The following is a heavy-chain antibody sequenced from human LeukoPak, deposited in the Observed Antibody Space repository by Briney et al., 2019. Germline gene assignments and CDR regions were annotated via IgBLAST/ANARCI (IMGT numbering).Heavy chain of an antibody. CDR1: GVSIRSYH. J-gene: IGHJ4*02. V-gene: IGHV4-59*01. CDR3: ARGAYCGGDCYSGFDY. D-gene: IGHD2-21*02. CDR2: IYYSGST. Sequence: SETLSLTCTVSGVSIRSYHWRWIRQPPGKRLEWIGYIYYSGSTNYNPSLKSRLTISIDTHKNKFSLKLISVPGADTAVYYCARGAYCGGDCYSGFDYWGQGTLVTVSS.